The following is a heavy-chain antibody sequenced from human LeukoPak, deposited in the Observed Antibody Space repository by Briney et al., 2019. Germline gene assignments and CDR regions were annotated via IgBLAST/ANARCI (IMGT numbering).Heavy chain of an antibody. J-gene: IGHJ6*03. D-gene: IGHD2-2*01. V-gene: IGHV4-61*05. CDR1: GGSISSSSYY. CDR2: IYYSGST. Sequence: PSETLSLTCTVSGGSISSSSYYWGWIRQPPGKGLEWIGYIYYSGSTNYNPSLKSRVTISVDTSKNQFSLKLSSVTAADTAVYYCARFLEVPAASGNYYYYMDVWGKGTTVTVSS. CDR3: ARFLEVPAASGNYYYYMDV.